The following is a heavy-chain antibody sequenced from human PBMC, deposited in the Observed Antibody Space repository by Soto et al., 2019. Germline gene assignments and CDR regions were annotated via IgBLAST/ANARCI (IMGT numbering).Heavy chain of an antibody. CDR1: GFTFRSYA. CDR3: AKIPPGYSYGYFYLDY. J-gene: IGHJ4*02. Sequence: GGSLSLSCAAFGFTFRSYAMSLVRPAPGKGLEWVSGISGGGGGTYYADSVKGRFTISRDNSKNTLYLQMNSLRAEDTAVYYCAKIPPGYSYGYFYLDYRGQGTLVTVSS. D-gene: IGHD5-18*01. V-gene: IGHV3-23*01. CDR2: ISGGGGGT.